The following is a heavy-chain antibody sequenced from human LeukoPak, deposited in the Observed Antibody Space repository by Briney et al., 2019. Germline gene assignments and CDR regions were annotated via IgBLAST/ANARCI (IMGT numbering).Heavy chain of an antibody. J-gene: IGHJ4*02. CDR3: AKGRVLLWFGETH. V-gene: IGHV3-30*02. CDR1: GFTFSSYG. CDR2: IRYDGSNK. D-gene: IGHD3-10*01. Sequence: PGGSLRLSCAASGFTFSSYGMHWVRQAPGKGLEWVAFIRYDGSNKYYADSVKGRFTISRDNSKNTLYLQMNSLRAEDTAVYYCAKGRVLLWFGETHWGQGTLVTVSS.